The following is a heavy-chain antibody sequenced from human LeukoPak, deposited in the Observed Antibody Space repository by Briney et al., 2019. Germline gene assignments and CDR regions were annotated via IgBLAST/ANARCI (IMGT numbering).Heavy chain of an antibody. V-gene: IGHV3-21*01. CDR2: ISSSSSYI. CDR3: ARVRRTARGYSYGWTAFDI. D-gene: IGHD5-18*01. CDR1: GFTFSSYS. Sequence: GGSLRLSCAASGFTFSSYSMNWVRQAPGKGLEWVSSISSSSSYIYYADSVKGRFTISRDNAKNSLYLQMNSLRAEDTAVYYCARVRRTARGYSYGWTAFDIWGQGTMVTVSS. J-gene: IGHJ3*02.